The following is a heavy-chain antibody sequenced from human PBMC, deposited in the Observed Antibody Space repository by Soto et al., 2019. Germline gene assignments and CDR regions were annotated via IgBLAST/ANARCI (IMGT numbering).Heavy chain of an antibody. J-gene: IGHJ4*02. CDR3: ARGALPARVVATIDH. D-gene: IGHD5-12*01. CDR2: IYYSGST. Sequence: SETLSLTCTVSGGSISSYYWSWIRQPPGKGLEWIGYIYYSGSTNYNPSLKSRVTISVDTSKNQFSLKLSSVTAADTAVYYCARGALPARVVATIDHWGQGTLVTVYS. V-gene: IGHV4-59*01. CDR1: GGSISSYY.